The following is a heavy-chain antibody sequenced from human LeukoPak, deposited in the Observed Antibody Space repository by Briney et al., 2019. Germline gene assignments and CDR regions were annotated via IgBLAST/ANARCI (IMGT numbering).Heavy chain of an antibody. Sequence: SETLSLTCTVSGGSISGYYWSWIRQPPGKGLEWIGYIYYSGSTNYNPSLKSRVTISVDTSKNQFSLKLSSVTAADTAVYYCARGDYYGSGATGGYYFDYWGQGTLVTVSS. J-gene: IGHJ4*02. CDR2: IYYSGST. CDR3: ARGDYYGSGATGGYYFDY. CDR1: GGSISGYY. V-gene: IGHV4-59*01. D-gene: IGHD3-10*01.